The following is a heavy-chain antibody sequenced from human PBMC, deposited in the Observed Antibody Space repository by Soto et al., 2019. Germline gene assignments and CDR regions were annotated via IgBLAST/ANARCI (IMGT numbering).Heavy chain of an antibody. CDR1: GYSFTSYW. D-gene: IGHD2-15*01. Sequence: GESLKISCKGSGYSFTSYWIGWVRQMPGKGLEWMGIIYPGDSDTRYSPSFQGQVTISADKSISTAYLQWSSLKASDTAMYYCVRVRDCSGGSCYSYYYYMDVWGKGTTVTVSS. V-gene: IGHV5-51*01. J-gene: IGHJ6*03. CDR3: VRVRDCSGGSCYSYYYYMDV. CDR2: IYPGDSDT.